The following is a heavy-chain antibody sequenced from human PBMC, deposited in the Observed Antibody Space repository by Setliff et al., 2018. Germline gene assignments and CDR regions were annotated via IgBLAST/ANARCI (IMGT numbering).Heavy chain of an antibody. CDR3: ARRRRDDSSGYYCVGWFDP. V-gene: IGHV4-39*01. D-gene: IGHD3-22*01. CDR1: GGSISSSSYY. Sequence: SQTLSLTCTVSGGSISSSSYYWGWIRQPPGKGLEWIGSIYYSGSTYYNPSLKSRVTISVDTSKNQFSLKLSSVTAADTAVYYCARRRRDDSSGYYCVGWFDPWGQGTLVTVSS. CDR2: IYYSGST. J-gene: IGHJ5*02.